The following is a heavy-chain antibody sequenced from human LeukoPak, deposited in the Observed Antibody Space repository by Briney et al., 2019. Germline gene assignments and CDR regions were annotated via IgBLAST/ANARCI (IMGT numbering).Heavy chain of an antibody. CDR1: GFTFSSYG. J-gene: IGHJ5*02. CDR3: AGTGTLGFGFDP. V-gene: IGHV3-30*03. D-gene: IGHD1-14*01. Sequence: GRSLRLSCAASGFTFSSYGVHWVRQAPGKGLEWVAVISYDGSNKYYADSVKGRFTISRDNSKNTLYLQMNSLRAEDTAVYYCAGTGTLGFGFDPWGQGTLVTVSS. CDR2: ISYDGSNK.